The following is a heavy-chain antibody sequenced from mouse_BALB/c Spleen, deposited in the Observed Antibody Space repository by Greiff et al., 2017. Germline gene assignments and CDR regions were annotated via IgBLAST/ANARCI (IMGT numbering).Heavy chain of an antibody. Sequence: EVKLVESGGGLVKPGGSLKLSCAASGFTFSSYAMSWVRQTPEKRLEWVASISSGGSTYYPDSVKGRFTISRDNARNILYLQMSSLRSEDTAMYYCARPDGYDWYFDVWGAGTTVTVSS. CDR2: ISSGGST. CDR1: GFTFSSYA. V-gene: IGHV5-6-5*01. D-gene: IGHD2-2*01. CDR3: ARPDGYDWYFDV. J-gene: IGHJ1*01.